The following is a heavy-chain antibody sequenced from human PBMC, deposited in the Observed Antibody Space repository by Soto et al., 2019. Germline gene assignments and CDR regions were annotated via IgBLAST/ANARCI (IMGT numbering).Heavy chain of an antibody. CDR3: ATDRLPGYCITTSCSASWFDP. D-gene: IGHD2-2*01. Sequence: EVQLVESGGGLVQPGRSLRLSCAASGFTCDDYAMHWVRQAPGKGLEWVSGVSWNSGSIGYADSVKGRFTISRDNAKNSLSMQMIRLRAEDTALYYCATDRLPGYCITTSCSASWFDPWGQGTLVTVSS. CDR2: VSWNSGSI. V-gene: IGHV3-9*01. J-gene: IGHJ5*02. CDR1: GFTCDDYA.